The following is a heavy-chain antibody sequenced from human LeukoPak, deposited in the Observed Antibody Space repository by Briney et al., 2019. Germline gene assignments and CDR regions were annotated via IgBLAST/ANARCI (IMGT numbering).Heavy chain of an antibody. CDR3: AKDDAWGRFQH. D-gene: IGHD3-16*01. J-gene: IGHJ1*01. Sequence: GGSLRLSSAASEFSVGSNYMNWVRQAPGKGLEWVSGISPSGDILYYVDSVKGQFTISRDNSKNTVYLQMNSLRAEDTAVYYCAKDDAWGRFQHWGQGTLVTVSS. CDR1: EFSVGSNY. CDR2: ISPSGDIL. V-gene: IGHV3-23*01.